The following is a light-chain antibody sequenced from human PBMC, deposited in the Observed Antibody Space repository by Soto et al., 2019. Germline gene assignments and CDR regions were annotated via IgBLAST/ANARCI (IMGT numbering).Light chain of an antibody. Sequence: DIQMTQSPSSLSASVGDRVTITCRASQSISSYLNWYQQKPGKAPKLLIYAASSLQSGVPSRFSGSGSETDFTLTISSLQRDDFATYYGQQSYSTPWTGGQGTRVEI. J-gene: IGKJ1*01. CDR1: QSISSY. CDR2: AAS. V-gene: IGKV1-39*01. CDR3: QQSYSTPWT.